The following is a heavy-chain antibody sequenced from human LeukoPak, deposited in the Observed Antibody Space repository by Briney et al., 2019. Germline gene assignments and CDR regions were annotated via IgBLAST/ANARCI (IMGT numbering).Heavy chain of an antibody. CDR1: GGSISSSQYY. CDR3: AGHHPRNTVDF. CDR2: INYSGTT. J-gene: IGHJ4*02. D-gene: IGHD2-8*02. V-gene: IGHV4-39*01. Sequence: SETLSLTCTVSGGSISSSQYYWAWIRQPPGKGLEWIGSINYSGTTYYNPSLKSRVTISLDTSKNQFSLKLSSVTAADTAVYYCAGHHPRNTVDFWGQGTLVTVSS.